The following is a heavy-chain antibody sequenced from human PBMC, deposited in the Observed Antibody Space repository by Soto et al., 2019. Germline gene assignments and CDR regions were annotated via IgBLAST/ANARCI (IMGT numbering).Heavy chain of an antibody. CDR3: APWVDGAGSYYSGY. Sequence: QVQLQESGPGLVKPSGTLSLTCAVSSGSISSSNWWSWVRQPPGKGLEWIGEIYHSGSTNYNPSLKSSVTNAVDRSKNQSSLKLSSVTAADAAVYYWAPWVDGAGSYYSGYGGQGTLGTFPS. J-gene: IGHJ4*02. CDR2: IYHSGST. D-gene: IGHD3-10*01. CDR1: SGSISSSNW. V-gene: IGHV4-4*02.